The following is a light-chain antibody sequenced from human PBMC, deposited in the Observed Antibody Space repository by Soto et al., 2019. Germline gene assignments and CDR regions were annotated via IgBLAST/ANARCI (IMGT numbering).Light chain of an antibody. Sequence: QSALTQPASVSGSPGQSIAISCTGSSSDVGGYNHVSWYQQHPGKSPKLMIYDVGNRPSGVSDRFSGSKSGNTASLTISGLQAEDEADYYCISYTSINTDVFGTGTKLTVL. CDR1: SSDVGGYNH. V-gene: IGLV2-14*03. CDR2: DVG. J-gene: IGLJ1*01. CDR3: ISYTSINTDV.